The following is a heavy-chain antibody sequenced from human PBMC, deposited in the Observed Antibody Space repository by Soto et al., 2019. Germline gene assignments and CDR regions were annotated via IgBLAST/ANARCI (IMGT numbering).Heavy chain of an antibody. V-gene: IGHV1-18*01. Sequence: QGQLVQSGGEVKKSGASVKVSCKASGYTFSRCGISWVRQIAGQGLEWMGWISGYNGDTNYAQKFQGRVTMTIDTSTTTAYMELRSLTSDDTAVYYCAKNGQPPYYYYGLDVWGQGTTVTVSS. CDR2: ISGYNGDT. CDR1: GYTFSRCG. J-gene: IGHJ6*02. CDR3: AKNGQPPYYYYGLDV. D-gene: IGHD2-8*01.